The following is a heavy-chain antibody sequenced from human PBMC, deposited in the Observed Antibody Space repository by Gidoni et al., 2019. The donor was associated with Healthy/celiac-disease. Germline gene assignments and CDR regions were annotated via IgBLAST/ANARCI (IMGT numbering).Heavy chain of an antibody. CDR2: IDYSGST. V-gene: IGHV4-39*01. CDR3: ARHKREYYYDSSGYYYFDY. CDR1: GCSIRRSSYS. Sequence: QLQLQESGPGLVKPSATLSLTCTVSGCSIRRSSYSWVWIRQPPGTALEWIGIIDYSGSTYYNPSPKRRVTISVDTSKNQFSLKLSSGTAADTAVYYCARHKREYYYDSSGYYYFDYWGQGTLVTVSS. D-gene: IGHD3-22*01. J-gene: IGHJ4*02.